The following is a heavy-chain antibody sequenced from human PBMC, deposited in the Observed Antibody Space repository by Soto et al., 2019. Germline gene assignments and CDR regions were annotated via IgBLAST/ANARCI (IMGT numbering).Heavy chain of an antibody. J-gene: IGHJ3*02. D-gene: IGHD5-12*01. V-gene: IGHV3-30*18. CDR2: MSYDGSNK. Sequence: PGGSLRLSCAASGFTFSSYGMHWVRQAPGKGLEWVAVMSYDGSNKYYADSVKSRFTISRDNSKNTLYLQMNSLRAEDTAVYYCAKGGWLRADAFDIWGQGTMVTVSS. CDR3: AKGGWLRADAFDI. CDR1: GFTFSSYG.